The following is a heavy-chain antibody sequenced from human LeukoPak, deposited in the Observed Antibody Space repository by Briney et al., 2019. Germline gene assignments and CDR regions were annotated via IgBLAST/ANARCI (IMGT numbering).Heavy chain of an antibody. V-gene: IGHV4-34*01. J-gene: IGHJ4*02. CDR1: GGSFSGYY. D-gene: IGHD6-13*01. CDR3: ARGQKQQLVRYFDY. CDR2: INHCGST. Sequence: PSETLSLPCADYGGSFSGYYWSWIRQPPGKGLAWIGEINHCGSTNYNPSLKSRVTISVDTSKNQFSLKLSSVTAADTAVYYCARGQKQQLVRYFDYWGQGTLVTVSS.